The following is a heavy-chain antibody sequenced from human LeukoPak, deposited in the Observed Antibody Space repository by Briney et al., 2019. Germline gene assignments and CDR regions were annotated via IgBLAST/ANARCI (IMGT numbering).Heavy chain of an antibody. J-gene: IGHJ4*02. V-gene: IGHV4-38-2*02. D-gene: IGHD4-11*01. Sequence: SETLSLTCTVSGYSISSGYYWGWIRQPPGKGLEWIGSTYHSGSTYYNPSLKSRVTISVDTSKNQFSLKLSSVTAADTAVYYCARNSNSRLDYWGQGTLVTVSS. CDR3: ARNSNSRLDY. CDR2: TYHSGST. CDR1: GYSISSGYY.